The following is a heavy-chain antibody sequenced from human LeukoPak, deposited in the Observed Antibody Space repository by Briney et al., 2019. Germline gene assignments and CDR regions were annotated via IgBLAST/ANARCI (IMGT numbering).Heavy chain of an antibody. V-gene: IGHV3-30*04. J-gene: IGHJ4*02. Sequence: GGSLRLSCVVSGFNFNNYGMNWVRQAPGKGLDWVASIAYDGSNENYAESVKGRFTISRDNSKNTLYLQLSSLTAEDTAVYYCARGGYDPDLDWGQGTLVTVSS. CDR3: ARGGYDPDLD. CDR1: GFNFNNYG. D-gene: IGHD5-12*01. CDR2: IAYDGSNE.